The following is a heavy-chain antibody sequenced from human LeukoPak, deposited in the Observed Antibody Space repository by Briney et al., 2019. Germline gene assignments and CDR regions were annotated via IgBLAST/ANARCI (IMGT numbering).Heavy chain of an antibody. J-gene: IGHJ4*02. V-gene: IGHV4-34*01. CDR2: INHSGST. D-gene: IGHD3-10*01. CDR1: GGSFSGYY. Sequence: PSETLSLTCAVYGGSFSGYYWSWIRQPPGKGLEWIGEINHSGSTNYNPSLKSRVTISVDTSKNQFSLNLSSVTAADTAVYYCARGAPAHYYGSGSYYKWGKFDYWGQGTLVTVSS. CDR3: ARGAPAHYYGSGSYYKWGKFDY.